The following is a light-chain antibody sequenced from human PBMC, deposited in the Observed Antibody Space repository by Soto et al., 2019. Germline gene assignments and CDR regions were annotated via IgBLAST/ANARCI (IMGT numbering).Light chain of an antibody. CDR2: DAS. CDR3: QQRSNWPIT. V-gene: IGKV3-11*01. CDR1: QRVSSY. Sequence: VLTQSPATLSWSPGGRATLSFSSSQRVSSYLAWYQQKPGQAPRLLLYDASNRPTCIPARFSGRGSGTDFTLTTSSLETEDFAVYDCQQRSNWPITFGQGTRLAIK. J-gene: IGKJ5*01.